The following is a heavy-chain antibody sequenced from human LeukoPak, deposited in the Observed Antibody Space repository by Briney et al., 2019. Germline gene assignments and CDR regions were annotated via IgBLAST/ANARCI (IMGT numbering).Heavy chain of an antibody. D-gene: IGHD4-23*01. Sequence: GSSVKVSCKASGGTFSSYAISWVRQPPAQGLEWMGRIIPILGIANYAQKFQGRVTITADKSTSTAYMELSSLRSEDTAVYYCATISYGGNSFSDAFDIWGQGTMVTVSA. V-gene: IGHV1-69*04. CDR2: IIPILGIA. J-gene: IGHJ3*02. CDR1: GGTFSSYA. CDR3: ATISYGGNSFSDAFDI.